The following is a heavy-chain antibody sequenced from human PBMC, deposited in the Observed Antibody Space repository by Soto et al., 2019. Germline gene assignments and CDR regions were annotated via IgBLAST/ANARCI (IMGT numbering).Heavy chain of an antibody. D-gene: IGHD6-6*01. J-gene: IGHJ3*02. CDR2: IYYSGST. V-gene: IGHV4-59*01. CDR1: GGSISSYY. Sequence: SETLSLTRTVSGGSISSYYWSWIRQPPGKGLEWIGYIYYSGSTNYNPSLKSRVTISVDTSKNQFSLKLSSVTAADTAVYYCAREYSSYNAFDIWGQGTMVTVSS. CDR3: AREYSSYNAFDI.